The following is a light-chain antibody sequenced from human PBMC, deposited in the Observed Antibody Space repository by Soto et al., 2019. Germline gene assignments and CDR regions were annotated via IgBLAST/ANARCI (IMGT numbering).Light chain of an antibody. CDR2: EGS. Sequence: VLAQPASVSGSPGQSITISCTGTSSDVGTYNLVSWYQQHPGKAPKLMIYEGSKRPSGVSNRFSGSKSGNTASLTISGLQAEDEADYYCCSYASSNTYVFGTGTKVTVL. V-gene: IGLV2-23*01. CDR1: SSDVGTYNL. J-gene: IGLJ1*01. CDR3: CSYASSNTYV.